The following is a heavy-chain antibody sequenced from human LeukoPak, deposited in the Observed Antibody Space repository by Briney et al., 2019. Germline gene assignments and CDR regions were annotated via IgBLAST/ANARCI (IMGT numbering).Heavy chain of an antibody. Sequence: ASVTVSCTASGYTFTVYYMHWVRQAPGQGLEWMGRINPNSGGTNYAQKFQGRVTMTRDTSISTAYMELSRLRSDDTAVYYCARDPVAANPGDYRNNWFDPWGQGTLVTVSS. CDR1: GYTFTVYY. CDR3: ARDPVAANPGDYRNNWFDP. J-gene: IGHJ5*02. V-gene: IGHV1-2*06. CDR2: INPNSGGT. D-gene: IGHD4-17*01.